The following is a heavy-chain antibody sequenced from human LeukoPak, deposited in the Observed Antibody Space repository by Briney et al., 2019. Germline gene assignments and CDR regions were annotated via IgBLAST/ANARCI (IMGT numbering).Heavy chain of an antibody. J-gene: IGHJ5*02. CDR2: IYYSGST. D-gene: IGHD2/OR15-2a*01. CDR3: ARERFVRGWFDP. CDR1: GGSISSRSYY. Sequence: SDTLSLACTVSGGSISSRSYYWGGIRQPPGKGLEWIGSIYYSGSTYYNPSLKSRVTISVDTSKNQFSLKLSSVTAADTAVYYCARERFVRGWFDPWGQGTLVTVSS. V-gene: IGHV4-39*07.